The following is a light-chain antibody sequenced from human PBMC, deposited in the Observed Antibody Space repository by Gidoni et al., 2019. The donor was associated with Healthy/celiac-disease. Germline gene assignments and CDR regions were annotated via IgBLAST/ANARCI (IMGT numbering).Light chain of an antibody. Sequence: AIRMTQSPSSFSASTGDRVTITCRASQGISSYLAWYQQKPGKAPKLLIYAASTLQSGVPSRFSGSGSGTDFTLTIRCLQSEDFATYYCQQYYSYPRTFGPXTKVDIK. CDR1: QGISSY. CDR3: QQYYSYPRT. CDR2: AAS. V-gene: IGKV1-8*01. J-gene: IGKJ3*01.